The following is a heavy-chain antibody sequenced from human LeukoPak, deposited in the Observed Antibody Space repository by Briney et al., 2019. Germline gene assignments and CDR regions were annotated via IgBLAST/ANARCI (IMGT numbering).Heavy chain of an antibody. J-gene: IGHJ3*02. D-gene: IGHD2-8*01. CDR3: ARDGGAMADAFDI. CDR2: ISSSSSYI. V-gene: IGHV3-21*01. Sequence: PGGSLRLSCAASGFTFSSYSMNWVRQAPGKGLEWVSSISSSSSYIYYADSVKGRFTISRDNAKNTPYLQMNSLRAEDTAVYYCARDGGAMADAFDIWGQGTMVTVSS. CDR1: GFTFSSYS.